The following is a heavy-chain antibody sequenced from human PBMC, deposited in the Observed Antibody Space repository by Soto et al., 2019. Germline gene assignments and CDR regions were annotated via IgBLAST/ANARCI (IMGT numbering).Heavy chain of an antibody. CDR2: ISSSSSYI. D-gene: IGHD2-2*01. CDR1: GFTFSSYS. J-gene: IGHJ6*03. V-gene: IGHV3-21*01. CDR3: ATRAVVVPALYYYYYYMDV. Sequence: EVQLVESGGGLVKPGGSLRLSCAASGFTFSSYSMNWVRQAPGKGLEWVSSISSSSSYIYYADSVKGRFTISRDNAKNSLYLQMNSLRAEDTAVYYCATRAVVVPALYYYYYYMDVWGKGTTVTVSS.